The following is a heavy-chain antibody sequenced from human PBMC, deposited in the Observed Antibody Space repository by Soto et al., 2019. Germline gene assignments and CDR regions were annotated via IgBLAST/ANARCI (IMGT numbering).Heavy chain of an antibody. J-gene: IGHJ3*02. Sequence: WGSLRLSCAASGFTFISYAMSCVRQSPWKGLEWVSSINYSGDNTYNADSVKGRFTISRDNSKNTLYLQMNSLRAEDTAVYYCAKVPRQWLAPNDAFDIWGQGTMVTVSS. V-gene: IGHV3-23*01. CDR2: INYSGDNT. D-gene: IGHD6-19*01. CDR1: GFTFISYA. CDR3: AKVPRQWLAPNDAFDI.